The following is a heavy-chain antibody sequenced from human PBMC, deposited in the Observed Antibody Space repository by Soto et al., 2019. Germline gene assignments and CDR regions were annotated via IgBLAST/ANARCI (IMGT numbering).Heavy chain of an antibody. CDR3: ARFHGDSDY. Sequence: QVQLVESGGGVVQPGRSLRLSCAASGFTFSSYAMHWVRQAPGKGLEWVAVISYDGSNKYYADSVKGRFTISRDNSKNTLYLQMNSLRGEDTAVYYCARFHGDSDYWGQGTLVTVSS. J-gene: IGHJ4*02. D-gene: IGHD4-17*01. CDR2: ISYDGSNK. CDR1: GFTFSSYA. V-gene: IGHV3-30-3*01.